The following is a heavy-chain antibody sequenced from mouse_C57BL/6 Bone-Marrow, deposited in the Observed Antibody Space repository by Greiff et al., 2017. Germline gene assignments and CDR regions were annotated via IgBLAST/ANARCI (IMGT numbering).Heavy chain of an antibody. J-gene: IGHJ3*01. V-gene: IGHV1-55*01. CDR2: IYPGSGST. CDR3: AREGYDYVWFAY. Sequence: VQLQQPGAELVKPGASVKMSCKASGYTFTSYWITWVKQRPGQGLEWIGDIYPGSGSTNYNEKFKSKGTLTVDTSSSTANMQLSSLTSEDSAVYYCAREGYDYVWFAYWGQRTLVTFSA. CDR1: GYTFTSYW. D-gene: IGHD2-4*01.